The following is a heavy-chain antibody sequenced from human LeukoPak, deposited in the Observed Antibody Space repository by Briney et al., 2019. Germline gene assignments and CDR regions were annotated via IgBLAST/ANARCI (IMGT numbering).Heavy chain of an antibody. V-gene: IGHV4-59*08. CDR1: GGSISSYY. D-gene: IGHD6-19*01. Sequence: SETLSLTCTVSGGSISSYYWSWIRQPPGKGLEWIGYIHYSGSTNYNPSLKGRVTISVGTSKNQFSLKLSSVTAADTAVYYCAESSSGWLRVWGQGTLVTVSS. CDR3: AESSSGWLRV. CDR2: IHYSGST. J-gene: IGHJ4*02.